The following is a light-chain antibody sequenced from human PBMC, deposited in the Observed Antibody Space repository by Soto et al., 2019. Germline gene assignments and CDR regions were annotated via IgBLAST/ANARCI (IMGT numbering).Light chain of an antibody. V-gene: IGKV1-5*01. CDR2: DAS. J-gene: IGKJ1*01. CDR3: QQYNSFWWT. CDR1: QSISSW. Sequence: DIQMTQSPSTLSASVGDRVTITCRANQSISSWLAWYQQKPGKAPKLLNYDASSLESWVPSRFSGSGSGTEFALSISSLQPDDFATYYCQQYNSFWWTFGQGTKVEIK.